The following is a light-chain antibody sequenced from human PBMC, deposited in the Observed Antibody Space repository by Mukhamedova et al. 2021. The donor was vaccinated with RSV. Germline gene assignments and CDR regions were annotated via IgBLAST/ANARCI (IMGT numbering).Light chain of an antibody. CDR3: SSYTSSSTRV. V-gene: IGLV2-14*03. CDR1: SDVGGYNY. J-gene: IGLJ3*02. Sequence: SDVGGYNYVSWYQQHPGKAPKLMIYDVSNRPSGVSNRFSGSKSGNTASLTISGLQAEDEADYYCSSYTSSSTRVFGGGTKLTVL. CDR2: DVS.